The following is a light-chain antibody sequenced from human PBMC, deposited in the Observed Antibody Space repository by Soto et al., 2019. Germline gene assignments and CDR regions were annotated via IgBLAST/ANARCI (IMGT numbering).Light chain of an antibody. Sequence: EIVLTQSPGTLSLSPGERATLSCRASQTVSSNSLAWYQQKPGQAPRLLIYGASSRATGIPDRFSGSGSGTDFTLTISRLEPEDFAVYYCQQYGSSRTFGQGTKVEIK. CDR3: QQYGSSRT. J-gene: IGKJ1*01. V-gene: IGKV3-20*01. CDR2: GAS. CDR1: QTVSSNS.